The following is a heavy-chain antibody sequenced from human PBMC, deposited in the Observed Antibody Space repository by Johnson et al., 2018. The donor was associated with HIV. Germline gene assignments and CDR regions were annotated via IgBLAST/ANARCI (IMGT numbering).Heavy chain of an antibody. CDR3: ARVQLLADDVFNI. CDR1: GFTFSSYD. J-gene: IGHJ3*02. CDR2: IGTAGDT. D-gene: IGHD3-10*01. V-gene: IGHV3-13*01. Sequence: VLLVESGGGLVQPGGSLRLSCAASGFTFSSYDMHWVRQATGKGLEWVSAIGTAGDTYYPGSVKGRFTISRDNAKNTLYLQMDSLGAEDTAVYYCARVQLLADDVFNIWGQGTMVTVSS.